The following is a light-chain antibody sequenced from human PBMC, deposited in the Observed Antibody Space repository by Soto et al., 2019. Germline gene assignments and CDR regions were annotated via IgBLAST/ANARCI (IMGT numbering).Light chain of an antibody. CDR3: QQRHMWPIT. Sequence: EVVLTQSPVTLSLSPGERATLSCRASQSFRGLLAWYQQKPGQAPRLLIYDAYNRATGIPPRFSGSGSGTDCTLTISSLEPEDSAVYYCQQRHMWPITFGQWTRLEIK. CDR1: QSFRGL. V-gene: IGKV3-11*01. CDR2: DAY. J-gene: IGKJ5*01.